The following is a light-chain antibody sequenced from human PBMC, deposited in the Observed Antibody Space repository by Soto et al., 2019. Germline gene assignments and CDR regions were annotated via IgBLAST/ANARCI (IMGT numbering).Light chain of an antibody. CDR1: ESVFGY. V-gene: IGKV3-11*01. Sequence: EVVFTESPATLSLSPGERATLSCRASESVFGYLAWYQHKPGQAPWLLIYDASNRATGVPARFSGSGSGTDFTPTISSLEPEDFAVYYCQQRYRWPPITFGQGTRLEIK. J-gene: IGKJ5*01. CDR2: DAS. CDR3: QQRYRWPPIT.